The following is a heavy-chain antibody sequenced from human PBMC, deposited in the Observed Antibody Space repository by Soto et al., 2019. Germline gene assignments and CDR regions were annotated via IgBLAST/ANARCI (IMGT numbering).Heavy chain of an antibody. Sequence: SETLSLTCTVSGGSISSGDYYWSWIRQPPGKGLEWIGYIYYSGSTYYNPSLKSRVTISVDTSKNQSSLKLSSVTAADTAVYYCARVITATTSVHDYWGQGTLVIVSS. D-gene: IGHD1-7*01. V-gene: IGHV4-30-4*01. CDR1: GGSISSGDYY. CDR3: ARVITATTSVHDY. J-gene: IGHJ4*02. CDR2: IYYSGST.